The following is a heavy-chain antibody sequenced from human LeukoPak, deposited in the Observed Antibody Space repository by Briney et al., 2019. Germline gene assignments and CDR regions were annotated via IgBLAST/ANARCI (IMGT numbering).Heavy chain of an antibody. J-gene: IGHJ6*03. V-gene: IGHV3-21*01. Sequence: GGSLRLSCAASGFTSSSYSMNWVRQAPGKGLEWVSSISSSSSYIYYADSVKGRFTISRDNAKNSLYLQMNSLRAEDTAVYYCARDAVEGFVYYYYMDVWGKGTTVTVSS. CDR1: GFTSSSYS. D-gene: IGHD3-3*01. CDR3: ARDAVEGFVYYYYMDV. CDR2: ISSSSSYI.